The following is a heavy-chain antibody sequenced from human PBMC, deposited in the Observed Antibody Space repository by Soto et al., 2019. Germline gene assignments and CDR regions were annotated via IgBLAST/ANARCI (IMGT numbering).Heavy chain of an antibody. CDR3: ARHRPPPWNVVDTAMVTYFDY. CDR1: GYTFTGYY. D-gene: IGHD5-18*01. CDR2: INPNSGGT. V-gene: IGHV1-2*02. Sequence: ASVKVSCKASGYTFTGYYMHWVRQAPGQGLEWMGWINPNSGGTNYAQKFQGRVTMTRDTSISTAYMELSRLRSDDTAMYYCARHRPPPWNVVDTAMVTYFDYWGQGTLVTV. J-gene: IGHJ4*02.